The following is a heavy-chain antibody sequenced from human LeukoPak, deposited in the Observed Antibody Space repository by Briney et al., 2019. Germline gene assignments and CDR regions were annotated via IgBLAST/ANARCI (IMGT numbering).Heavy chain of an antibody. Sequence: ASVTVTCKPSGYTFTYYFIHWIRQAPGQGLEWTGWPNPKNGDTRYAERFQGRVTMSSDTSMETVYMAVSGLRSDDTAIYYCARGNAFWSGSNDGFDISGQGTMVTVSS. CDR2: PNPKNGDT. J-gene: IGHJ3*02. V-gene: IGHV1-2*02. CDR1: GYTFTYYF. D-gene: IGHD3-3*01. CDR3: ARGNAFWSGSNDGFDI.